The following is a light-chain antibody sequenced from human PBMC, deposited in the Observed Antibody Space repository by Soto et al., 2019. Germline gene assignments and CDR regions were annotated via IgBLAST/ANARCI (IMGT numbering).Light chain of an antibody. Sequence: DIQMTQTPSSVSASVGDRVTMTCRASQNVNIWLAWYQQKPGKAPKALILTTSSLQSGVPSRFSGSGSGTDFTLTISSLQPEDFATYFCQQANSFPLTFGQGTQLEI. V-gene: IGKV1-12*01. CDR3: QQANSFPLT. J-gene: IGKJ2*01. CDR1: QNVNIW. CDR2: TTS.